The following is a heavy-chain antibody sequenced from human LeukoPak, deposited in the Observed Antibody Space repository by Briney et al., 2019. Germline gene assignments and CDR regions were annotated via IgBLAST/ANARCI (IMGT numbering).Heavy chain of an antibody. CDR1: GGSISSYY. J-gene: IGHJ4*02. D-gene: IGHD3-10*01. CDR3: ARHVFDPMVRGAQSYFDY. CDR2: IYYSGST. Sequence: SETLSLTCTVSGGSISSYYWSWIRQPPGKGLEWIGYIYYSGSTNYNPSLKSRVTISVDTSKNQFSLKLSSVTAADTAVYYCARHVFDPMVRGAQSYFDYWGQGTLVTVSS. V-gene: IGHV4-59*08.